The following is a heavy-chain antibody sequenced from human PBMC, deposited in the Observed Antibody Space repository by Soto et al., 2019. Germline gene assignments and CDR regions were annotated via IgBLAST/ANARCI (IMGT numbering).Heavy chain of an antibody. CDR2: ISAYNGNT. D-gene: IGHD6-6*01. CDR3: ARDGEYSSSRYYYYGMDV. CDR1: GYTFTSYG. J-gene: IGHJ6*02. V-gene: IGHV1-18*04. Sequence: ASVKVSCKASGYTFTSYGISWVRQAPGQGLEWMGWISAYNGNTNYAQRLQGRVTMATDTSTSTAYMELRSLRSDDTAVYYCARDGEYSSSRYYYYGMDVWGQGTTVTVSS.